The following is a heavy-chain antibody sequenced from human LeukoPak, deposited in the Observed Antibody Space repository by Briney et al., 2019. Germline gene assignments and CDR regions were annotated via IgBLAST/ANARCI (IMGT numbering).Heavy chain of an antibody. J-gene: IGHJ4*02. Sequence: GGSLRLSCAASGFTFRSYGMHWVRQAPGKGLEWVAVISYDGSNKYYADSVKGRFTISRDNSKNTLYLQMNSLRAEDTAVYYCASDIVVVPAATGFDYWGQGTLVTVSS. CDR3: ASDIVVVPAATGFDY. CDR2: ISYDGSNK. V-gene: IGHV3-30*19. CDR1: GFTFRSYG. D-gene: IGHD2-2*01.